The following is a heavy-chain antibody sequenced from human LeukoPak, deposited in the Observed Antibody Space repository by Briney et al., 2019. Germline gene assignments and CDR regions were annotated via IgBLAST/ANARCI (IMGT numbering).Heavy chain of an antibody. J-gene: IGHJ5*02. CDR1: GYTLTELS. CDR3: ARRRYRVVATMRFDP. CDR2: FDPEDGET. D-gene: IGHD5-12*01. Sequence: ASVKVSCKVSGYTLTELSMHWVRQAPGKGLEWMGGFDPEDGETIYAQKFQGRVTMTEDESTSTAYMELSSLRSEDTAVYYCARRRYRVVATMRFDPWGQGTLVTVSS. V-gene: IGHV1-24*01.